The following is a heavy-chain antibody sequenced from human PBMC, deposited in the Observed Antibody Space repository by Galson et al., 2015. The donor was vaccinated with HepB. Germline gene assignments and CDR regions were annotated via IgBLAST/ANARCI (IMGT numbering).Heavy chain of an antibody. CDR1: GFKLGSYS. CDR3: ARDRDSGDYIISAFDT. D-gene: IGHD4-17*01. CDR2: VSSSSTI. Sequence: SLRLSCAASGFKLGSYSMNWVRQAPGKGLEWVSYVSSSSTIHYADSVKGRFILSRDIAKNSLYLQMNSLRDEDTAVYYCARDRDSGDYIISAFDTWGQRTMVTASS. V-gene: IGHV3-48*02. J-gene: IGHJ3*02.